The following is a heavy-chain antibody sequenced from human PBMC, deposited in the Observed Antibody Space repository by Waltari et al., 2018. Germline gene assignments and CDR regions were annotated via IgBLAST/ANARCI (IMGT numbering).Heavy chain of an antibody. J-gene: IGHJ6*02. CDR3: ARDRSSDFYYGMDV. CDR1: GFTLSNRD. V-gene: IGHV3-33*01. CDR2: IRYDGSIK. Sequence: QEQLVESGGGVVQPGGSLRLSCAASGFTLSNRDMNWVRQGPGKGLEWVAVIRYDGSIKKYGDSVKGRFTISKDNSKNTLDLQMNSLRVEDTAVYYCARDRSSDFYYGMDVWGQGTTVTVSS. D-gene: IGHD3-10*01.